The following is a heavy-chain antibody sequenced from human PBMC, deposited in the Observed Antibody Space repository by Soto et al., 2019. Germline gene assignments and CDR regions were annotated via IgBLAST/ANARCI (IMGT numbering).Heavy chain of an antibody. V-gene: IGHV3-74*01. J-gene: IGHJ3*01. CDR1: GFSFSSYW. Sequence: EVQLVESGGGLVQPGGSLRLSCADSGFSFSSYWMHWLRQGPEKGLVWVSRINTDGSSTNYADSVKGRFTISRDNAKSTLYLQMNSLRAEDTAVYYWARSPGGYYTGWGQVTVVTVSS. CDR3: ARSPGGYYTG. D-gene: IGHD2-8*02. CDR2: INTDGSST.